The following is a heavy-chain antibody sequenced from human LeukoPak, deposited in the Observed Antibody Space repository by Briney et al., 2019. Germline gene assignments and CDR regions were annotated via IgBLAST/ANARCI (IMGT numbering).Heavy chain of an antibody. CDR1: GLTFSSYA. CDR2: ISGSGGST. D-gene: IGHD3-9*01. V-gene: IGHV3-23*01. CDR3: AKDGGSYYDILTGYYIDYYYGMDV. Sequence: GGSLRLSCAASGLTFSSYAMSWVRQAPGKGLEWVSAISGSGGSTYYADSVKGRFTISRDNSKNTLYLQMNSLRAEDTAVYYCAKDGGSYYDILTGYYIDYYYGMDVWGQGTTVTVSS. J-gene: IGHJ6*02.